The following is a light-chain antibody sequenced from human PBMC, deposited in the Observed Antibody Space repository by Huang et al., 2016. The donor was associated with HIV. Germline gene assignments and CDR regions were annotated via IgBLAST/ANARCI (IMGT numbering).Light chain of an antibody. CDR3: MQTLQAPYS. J-gene: IGKJ2*03. V-gene: IGKV2-28*01. CDR2: WGA. CDR1: QSLLHSNGYNH. Sequence: DIVMTLAPLSLPVTPGEPASFSCRSSQSLLHSNGYNHLDWYLQKPGQSPQLLIYWGANGVTGVPERFSGSGSGTHFALKISRVEAEDVGVYYCMQTLQAPYSFGQGTKLEIE.